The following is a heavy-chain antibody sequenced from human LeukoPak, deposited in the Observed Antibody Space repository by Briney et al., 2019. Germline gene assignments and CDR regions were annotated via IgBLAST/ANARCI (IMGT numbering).Heavy chain of an antibody. CDR2: INDDETST. J-gene: IGHJ4*02. CDR1: GFSFSSSW. CDR3: ATTGSGSYYDY. D-gene: IGHD1-26*01. V-gene: IGHV3-74*01. Sequence: RAGGSLRPSCAASGFSFSSSWMHWVRQVPGKGLEWVSRINDDETSTTYAESVKGRFTISRDNAKNTLFLQMNSLRAEDTAVYYCATTGSGSYYDYWGQGTLVTVSS.